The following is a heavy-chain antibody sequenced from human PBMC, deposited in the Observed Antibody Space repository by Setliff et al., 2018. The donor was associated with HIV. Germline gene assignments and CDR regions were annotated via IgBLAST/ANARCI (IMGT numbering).Heavy chain of an antibody. V-gene: IGHV4-4*09. D-gene: IGHD2-21*02. Sequence: KTSETLSLTCTVSGGSISSYYWSWIRQPPGEGLEWIGYIYTSGSTNYNPSLKSRVTISLDTSKNQFSLKLTSVTAADTAVYYCARLSGDYYYFDYWGQGTLVTVSS. CDR1: GGSISSYY. J-gene: IGHJ4*02. CDR3: ARLSGDYYYFDY. CDR2: IYTSGST.